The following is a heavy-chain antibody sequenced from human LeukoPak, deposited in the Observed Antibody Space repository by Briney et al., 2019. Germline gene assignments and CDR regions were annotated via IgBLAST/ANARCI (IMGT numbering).Heavy chain of an antibody. CDR2: INWSGGTT. Sequence: GGSLRLSCAASGFSFEDHAMSWVRQAPGKGLEWVSGINWSGGTTGYGDSVKGRFTISRDNAKNSLYLQMNSLSAEDTAFYFCARVGFCSGTTCYTGHFDYWGQGTLVTVSS. V-gene: IGHV3-20*04. CDR1: GFSFEDHA. CDR3: ARVGFCSGTTCYTGHFDY. D-gene: IGHD2-2*01. J-gene: IGHJ4*02.